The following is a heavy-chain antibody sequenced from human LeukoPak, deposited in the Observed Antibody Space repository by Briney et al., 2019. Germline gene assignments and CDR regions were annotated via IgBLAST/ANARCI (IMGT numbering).Heavy chain of an antibody. CDR2: ISSSSSSYI. D-gene: IGHD5-18*01. CDR3: ARVPNTAGFYFDY. V-gene: IGHV3-21*01. Sequence: GGSLRLSCAASGFTFSSYSMNWVRQAPGKGLEWVSSISSSSSSYIYYADSVKGRFTISRDNAKNSLYLQMNSLRAEDTAAYYCARVPNTAGFYFDYWGQGTLVTVSS. CDR1: GFTFSSYS. J-gene: IGHJ4*02.